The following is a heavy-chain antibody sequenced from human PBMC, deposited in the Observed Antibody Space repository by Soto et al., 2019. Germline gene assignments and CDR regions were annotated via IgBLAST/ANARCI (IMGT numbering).Heavy chain of an antibody. V-gene: IGHV4-31*03. J-gene: IGHJ5*02. D-gene: IGHD6-19*01. CDR2: FYSSGST. CDR1: GYSITSGGYY. CDR3: ARMYSSGSGWFHP. Sequence: SETLSLTCFVSGYSITSGGYYWSWIRHHPGKGLEWIGSFYSSGSTIYNPSLRSRVSISGDTSSNQFSMSLTSVTAADTARYYCARMYSSGSGWFHPWGQGTQVTVSS.